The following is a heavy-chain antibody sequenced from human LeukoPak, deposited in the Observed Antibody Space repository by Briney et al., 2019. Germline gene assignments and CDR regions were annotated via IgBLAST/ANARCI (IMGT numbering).Heavy chain of an antibody. CDR2: ISWNSGSI. CDR3: ATDAYYYGSGSRKTHYYYYYMDV. D-gene: IGHD3-10*01. J-gene: IGHJ6*03. V-gene: IGHV3-9*01. Sequence: PGGSLRLSCAASGFTFDDYAMHWVRQAPGKGLEWVSGISWNSGSIGYADSVKGRFTISRDNAKNSLYLQMNSLRAEDTALYYCATDAYYYGSGSRKTHYYYYYMDVWGKGTTVTVSS. CDR1: GFTFDDYA.